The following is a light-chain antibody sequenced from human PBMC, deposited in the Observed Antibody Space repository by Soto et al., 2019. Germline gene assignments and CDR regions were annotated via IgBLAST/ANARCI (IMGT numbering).Light chain of an antibody. CDR2: DGS. J-gene: IGKJ5*01. V-gene: IGKV1-5*01. Sequence: DIPMTQSPSTLSASEGDTVTNTCGASQSISSWLAWYQQKPGKAPKRLIYDGSSFESGVPSRFSGSGSGTEFTLTISSLQPDDSATYYCQKYNSAPRTFGQGTRLEI. CDR3: QKYNSAPRT. CDR1: QSISSW.